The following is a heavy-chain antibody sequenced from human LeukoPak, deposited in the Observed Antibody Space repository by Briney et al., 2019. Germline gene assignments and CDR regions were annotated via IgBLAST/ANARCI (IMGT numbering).Heavy chain of an antibody. Sequence: GGSLRLSCAASGFTFSDYYMSWIRQAPGKGLEWASYISGSGSTVYYAASVRGRFTISRDNAKNSLFLQMNSLRAEDTAVYYCARDRGNSDPGDWFDSWGQGTLVTVSS. CDR2: ISGSGSTV. J-gene: IGHJ5*01. D-gene: IGHD4-23*01. CDR1: GFTFSDYY. V-gene: IGHV3-11*01. CDR3: ARDRGNSDPGDWFDS.